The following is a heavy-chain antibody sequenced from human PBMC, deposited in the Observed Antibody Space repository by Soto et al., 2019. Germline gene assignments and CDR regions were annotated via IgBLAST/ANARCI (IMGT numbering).Heavy chain of an antibody. CDR2: MYHRGST. CDR1: GGSISSSNX. J-gene: IGHJ5*02. CDR3: ARGAGYYQDNGFDP. D-gene: IGHD3-10*01. V-gene: IGHV4-4*02. Sequence: SETLSVTCAVSGGSISSSNXXSWVRQPPGKGLEWIGEMYHRGSTNYNPSLKSRVTISVDKSKNQFSRKRSPVTAAETALYYCARGAGYYQDNGFDPLGQVTLVT.